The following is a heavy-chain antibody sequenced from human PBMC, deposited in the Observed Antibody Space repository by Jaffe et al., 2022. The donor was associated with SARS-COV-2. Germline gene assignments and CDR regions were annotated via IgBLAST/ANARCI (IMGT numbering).Heavy chain of an antibody. CDR3: ALYGSGSNGNWFDP. CDR2: IYHSGST. CDR1: GYSISSGYY. V-gene: IGHV4-38-2*02. Sequence: QVQLQESGPGLVKPSETLSLICTVSGYSISSGYYWGWIRQPPGKGLEWIGSIYHSGSTYYNPSLKSRVTISVDTSKNQFSLKLSSVTAADTAVYYCALYGSGSNGNWFDPWGQGTLVTVSS. J-gene: IGHJ5*02. D-gene: IGHD3-10*01.